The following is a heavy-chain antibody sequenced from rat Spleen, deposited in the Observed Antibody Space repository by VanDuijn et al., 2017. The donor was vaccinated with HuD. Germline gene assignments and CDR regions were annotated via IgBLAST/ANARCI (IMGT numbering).Heavy chain of an antibody. J-gene: IGHJ3*01. D-gene: IGHD1-11*01. Sequence: EVQLVESGGGLVQPGGSLRLSCAASGFTFSDYNMAWVRQAPKKGLEWVATISYDGSSTYYRDSVKGRFTISRDVTKTTLFLQMDSLRSEDTATYYCGRRDYGGYGDYWGQGTLVTVSS. CDR3: GRRDYGGYGDY. CDR1: GFTFSDYN. CDR2: ISYDGSST. V-gene: IGHV5-7*01.